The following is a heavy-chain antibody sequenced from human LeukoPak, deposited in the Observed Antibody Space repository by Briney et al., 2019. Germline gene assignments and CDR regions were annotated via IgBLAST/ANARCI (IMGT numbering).Heavy chain of an antibody. Sequence: PGGSLRLSCSASGFTFNSYVMHWVRQAPGKGLEYVSGIRGDGASTYYADSVKGRFTISRDNSKNTLYVQMTSLRAEDTAAYYCVYQVQGVVKWGQGTLVTVSS. CDR1: GFTFNSYV. J-gene: IGHJ4*02. CDR3: VYQVQGVVK. CDR2: IRGDGAST. D-gene: IGHD3-3*01. V-gene: IGHV3-64*05.